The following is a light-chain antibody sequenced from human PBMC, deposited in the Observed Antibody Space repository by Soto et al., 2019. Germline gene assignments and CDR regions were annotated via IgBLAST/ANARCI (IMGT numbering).Light chain of an antibody. CDR3: QQYYGPPRT. J-gene: IGKJ1*01. CDR1: QTLLFTSNNKIY. Sequence: DIVMTQSPDSLAVSLGERATIYCKSSQTLLFTSNNKIYLAWYQQKPGQPPKLLISWASIRESGVPDRFSGSGSGTDFTLTISSLQAEEVAVYYCQQYYGPPRTFGQGTKVEIK. V-gene: IGKV4-1*01. CDR2: WAS.